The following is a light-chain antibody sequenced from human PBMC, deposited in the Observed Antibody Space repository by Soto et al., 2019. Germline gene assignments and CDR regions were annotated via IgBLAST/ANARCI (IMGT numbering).Light chain of an antibody. CDR2: AVS. Sequence: DIQMTQSPSTLSASLGDRVTITCRASQSISRWLAWYQQKPGKAPKLLISAVSSLERGVPSRFSGSGSGTEFTLTISSLQPDDFATYHCQQYETYSQWTFGQGTKVEI. J-gene: IGKJ1*01. V-gene: IGKV1-5*01. CDR3: QQYETYSQWT. CDR1: QSISRW.